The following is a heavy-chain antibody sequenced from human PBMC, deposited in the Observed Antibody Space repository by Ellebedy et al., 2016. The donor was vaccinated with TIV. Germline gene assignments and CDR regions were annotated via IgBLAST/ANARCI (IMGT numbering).Heavy chain of an antibody. Sequence: GESLKISXLASAFIFNNYWMAWVRQVPGKGLEWVALINPDGSQREYVDSVKGRFTISRDNAQNSLYLQMNSLRAEDTALYYCARDPFNGALDYWGQGTLVTVSS. D-gene: IGHD4-17*01. J-gene: IGHJ4*02. CDR3: ARDPFNGALDY. CDR1: AFIFNNYW. V-gene: IGHV3-7*01. CDR2: INPDGSQR.